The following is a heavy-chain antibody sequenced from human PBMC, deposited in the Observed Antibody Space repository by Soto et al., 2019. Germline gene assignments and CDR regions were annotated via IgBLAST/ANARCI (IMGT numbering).Heavy chain of an antibody. D-gene: IGHD6-13*01. CDR3: ARVLGYNSSWWRHTAFDI. CDR1: GYTFTNYG. J-gene: IGHJ3*02. CDR2: ISAHTGNT. Sequence: ASVKVSCKTSGYTFTNYGISRVRQAPGQGLEWMGWISAHTGNTNYAQKFQGRVTMTTDTSTGTAYMELRSLRSDDTAVYYCARVLGYNSSWWRHTAFDIWGQGTMVTVSS. V-gene: IGHV1-18*01.